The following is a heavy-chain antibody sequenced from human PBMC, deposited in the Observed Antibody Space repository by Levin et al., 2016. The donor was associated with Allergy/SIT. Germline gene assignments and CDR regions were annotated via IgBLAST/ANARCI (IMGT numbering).Heavy chain of an antibody. Sequence: SETLSLTCTVSGGSISSGGYYWSWIRQHPGKGLEWIGYIYYSGSTYYNPSLKSRVTISVDTSKNQFSLKLSSVTAADTAVYYCARGGRYSYGTDPPDYWGQGTLVTVSS. J-gene: IGHJ4*02. CDR2: IYYSGST. D-gene: IGHD5-18*01. V-gene: IGHV4-31*03. CDR3: ARGGRYSYGTDPPDY. CDR1: GGSISSGGYY.